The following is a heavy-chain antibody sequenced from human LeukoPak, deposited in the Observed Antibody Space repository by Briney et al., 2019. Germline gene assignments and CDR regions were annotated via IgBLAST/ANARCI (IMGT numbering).Heavy chain of an antibody. V-gene: IGHV1-18*01. CDR1: GYTFTSYG. D-gene: IGHD3-3*01. Sequence: GASVKVSCKASGYTFTSYGISWVRQAPGQGLECMGWISAYNGNTNYAQKLQGRVTMTTDTSTSTAYMELRSLRSDDTAVYYCARSIYDFWSGYYNTWFDPWGQGTLVTVSS. CDR3: ARSIYDFWSGYYNTWFDP. J-gene: IGHJ5*02. CDR2: ISAYNGNT.